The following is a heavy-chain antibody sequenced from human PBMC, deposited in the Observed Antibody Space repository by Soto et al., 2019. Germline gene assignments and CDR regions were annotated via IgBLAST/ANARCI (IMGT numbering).Heavy chain of an antibody. CDR3: AREMGRPRGMDV. J-gene: IGHJ6*02. V-gene: IGHV3-21*01. D-gene: IGHD3-16*01. CDR1: GFTFSSYS. Sequence: EVQLVESGGGLVKSGGSLRLSCAASGFTFSSYSMNWVRQAPGKGLEWVSSISSSSSYIYYADSVKGRFTISRDNAKNSLYLQMNSLRAEDTAVYYCAREMGRPRGMDVWGQGTTVTVSS. CDR2: ISSSSSYI.